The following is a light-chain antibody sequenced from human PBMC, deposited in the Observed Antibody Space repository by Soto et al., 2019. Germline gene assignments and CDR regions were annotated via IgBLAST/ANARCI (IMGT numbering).Light chain of an antibody. CDR1: QSVSSSY. J-gene: IGKJ5*01. V-gene: IGKV3-20*01. CDR2: GAS. CDR3: QKYGGSPRIT. Sequence: EIVLTQSPGTLSLSPGERATLSCRASQSVSSSYLSWYQQKPGQAPRLLIYGASSRATDIPDRFSGSRSGAEFTLTINRLQSEDFAVYYCQKYGGSPRITFGQGTRLEIK.